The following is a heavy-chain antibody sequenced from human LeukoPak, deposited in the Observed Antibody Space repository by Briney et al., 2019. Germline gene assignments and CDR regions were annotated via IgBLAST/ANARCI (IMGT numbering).Heavy chain of an antibody. Sequence: VASVKVSCKASGYTFTSYYLHWVRQAPGQGLGWMGIINPSAGSTSYAQKFQGRVTMTRDTSTSTVYMELSSLRSEDTAVYYCARKGDIAVAGLVLDHWGQGTLVTVSS. CDR1: GYTFTSYY. D-gene: IGHD6-19*01. CDR2: INPSAGST. V-gene: IGHV1-46*01. CDR3: ARKGDIAVAGLVLDH. J-gene: IGHJ4*02.